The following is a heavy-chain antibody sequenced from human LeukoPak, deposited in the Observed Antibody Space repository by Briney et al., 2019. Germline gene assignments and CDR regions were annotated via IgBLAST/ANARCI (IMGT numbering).Heavy chain of an antibody. Sequence: SETLSLTCTVSGGSISSGSYYWSWIRQPAGKGLECLGRIYPSGSTNYNPSLKSRVTISVDTSKNQFSLKLSSVTAADTAVYYCARVLHPQSRSWFIDYWGQGIPVTVSS. V-gene: IGHV4-61*02. CDR1: GGSISSGSYY. CDR3: ARVLHPQSRSWFIDY. CDR2: IYPSGST. D-gene: IGHD6-13*01. J-gene: IGHJ4*02.